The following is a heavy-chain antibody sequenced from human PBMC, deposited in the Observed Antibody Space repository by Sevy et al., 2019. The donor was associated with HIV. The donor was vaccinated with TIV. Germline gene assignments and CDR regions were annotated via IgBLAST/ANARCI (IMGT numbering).Heavy chain of an antibody. CDR1: GFTCSDYY. V-gene: IGHV3-11*06. J-gene: IGHJ4*02. CDR3: ARDEGGNYDSSGYIQN. CDR2: ISSSSSYT. D-gene: IGHD3-22*01. Sequence: GGSLRLSCAASGFTCSDYYMSWIRQAPGKGLEWVSYISSSSSYTNYADSVKGRFTISRDNAKNSLYLQMNSLRAEDTAVYYCARDEGGNYDSSGYIQNWGQGTLVTVSS.